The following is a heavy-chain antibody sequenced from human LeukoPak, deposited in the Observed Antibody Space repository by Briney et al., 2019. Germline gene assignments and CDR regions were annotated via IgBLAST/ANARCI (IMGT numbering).Heavy chain of an antibody. CDR1: GGTFSSYA. J-gene: IGHJ4*02. CDR2: IIPIFGTA. Sequence: EASVKASCKASGGTFSSYAISWVRQAPGQGLEWMGGIIPIFGTANYAQKFQGRVTITTDESTSTAYMELSSLRSEDTAVYYCASPTRYSSSWFLLYWGQGTLVTVSS. D-gene: IGHD6-13*01. CDR3: ASPTRYSSSWFLLY. V-gene: IGHV1-69*05.